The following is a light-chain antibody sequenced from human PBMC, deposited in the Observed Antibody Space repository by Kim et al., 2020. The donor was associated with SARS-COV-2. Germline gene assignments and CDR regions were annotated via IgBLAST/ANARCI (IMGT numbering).Light chain of an antibody. CDR1: QSVTSNY. CDR2: GAS. V-gene: IGKV3-20*01. CDR3: QQYGTSKT. Sequence: LSPGERATLPCRASQSVTSNYLAWYQQRPGQAPRLLIYGASSRATGIPDRFSGSGSGTDFTLTISRLEPEDFAVYYCQQYGTSKTFGRGTKVDIK. J-gene: IGKJ1*01.